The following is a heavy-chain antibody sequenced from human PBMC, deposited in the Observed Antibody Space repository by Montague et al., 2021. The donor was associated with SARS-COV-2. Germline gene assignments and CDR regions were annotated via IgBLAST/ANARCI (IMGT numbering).Heavy chain of an antibody. D-gene: IGHD3-10*01. Sequence: SETLSLTCAVYGGPFSGYYWTWIRQSPRKGLEWIGEINHSGSTNYNPSLKSRVTISVDTSKNQFSLKLSSVTAADTAVYCCACGEINTRGLIYYYGMDVWGQGTTVTVSS. CDR3: ACGEINTRGLIYYYGMDV. V-gene: IGHV4-34*01. J-gene: IGHJ6*02. CDR2: INHSGST. CDR1: GGPFSGYY.